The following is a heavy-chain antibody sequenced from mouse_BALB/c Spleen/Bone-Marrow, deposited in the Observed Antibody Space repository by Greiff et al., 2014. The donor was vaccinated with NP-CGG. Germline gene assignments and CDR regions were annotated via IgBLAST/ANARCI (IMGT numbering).Heavy chain of an antibody. CDR2: ISNLAYSI. Sequence: EVKVVESGGGLVQPGGSRKLSCAASGFTFSDYGMAWVRQAPGKGPEWVAFISNLAYSIYYADTVTGRFTISRENAKNTLYLEMSSRRSEDTAMYYCAREGGAMDYWGQGTSVTVSS. CDR1: GFTFSDYG. V-gene: IGHV5-15*02. CDR3: AREGGAMDY. J-gene: IGHJ4*01.